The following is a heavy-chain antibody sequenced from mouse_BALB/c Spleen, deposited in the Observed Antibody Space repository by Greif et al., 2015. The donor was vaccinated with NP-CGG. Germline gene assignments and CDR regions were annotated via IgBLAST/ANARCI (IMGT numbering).Heavy chain of an antibody. CDR2: SRNKANGYTT. J-gene: IGHJ1*01. D-gene: IGHD2-2*01. Sequence: EVKVVESGGGLVQPGGSLRLSCATSGFTFSDFYMEWVRQPPGKRLEWIAASRNKANGYTTEYSASVKGRFIVSRDTSQSILYLQMNALRAEDTAIYYCARDDGYYWYFDVWGAGTTVTVSS. CDR3: ARDDGYYWYFDV. CDR1: GFTFSDFY. V-gene: IGHV7-1*02.